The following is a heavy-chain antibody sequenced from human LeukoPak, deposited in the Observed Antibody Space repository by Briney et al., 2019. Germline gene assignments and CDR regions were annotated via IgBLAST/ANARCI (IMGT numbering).Heavy chain of an antibody. CDR3: ARLCKGSTSCYGRTFDY. Sequence: SETLSLTCTVSGGSISSYYWSWIRQPAGKGLEWIGRIYTSGSTNYNPSLKSRVTMSVDTSKNQFSLKLSSVTAADTAVYYCARLCKGSTSCYGRTFDYWGQGTLVTVSS. D-gene: IGHD2-2*01. V-gene: IGHV4-4*07. J-gene: IGHJ4*02. CDR1: GGSISSYY. CDR2: IYTSGST.